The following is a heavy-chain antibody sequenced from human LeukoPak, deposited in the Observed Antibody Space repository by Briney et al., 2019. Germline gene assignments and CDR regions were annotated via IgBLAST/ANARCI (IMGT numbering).Heavy chain of an antibody. J-gene: IGHJ5*02. CDR3: ARGGWSGNWFDP. CDR1: GFTFSNYW. CDR2: INGDGSST. V-gene: IGHV3-74*01. Sequence: GGSLRLSCAASGFTFSNYWMHWVRQAPGKGLVWVSRINGDGSSTNYADSVKGRFTISRDNAKNTLYLLMNSLTPEDTAVYYCARGGWSGNWFDPWGQGTPVTVSS. D-gene: IGHD6-19*01.